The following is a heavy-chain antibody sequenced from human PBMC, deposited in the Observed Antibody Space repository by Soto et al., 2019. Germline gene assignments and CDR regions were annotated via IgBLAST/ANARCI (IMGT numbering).Heavy chain of an antibody. J-gene: IGHJ4*02. V-gene: IGHV1-46*01. CDR2: INPSGGST. Sequence: ASVKVSCKASGYTFTSYYMHWVRQAPGQGLEWMGIINPSGGSTSYAQKFQGRVTMTRDTSTSTVYMELSSLRSEDTAVYYCAKDSMVFDYDFWSGYLDYWGQGTLVTSPQ. CDR1: GYTFTSYY. D-gene: IGHD3-3*01. CDR3: AKDSMVFDYDFWSGYLDY.